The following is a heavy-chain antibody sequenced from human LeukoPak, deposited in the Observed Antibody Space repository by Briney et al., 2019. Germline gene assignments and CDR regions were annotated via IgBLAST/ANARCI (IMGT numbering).Heavy chain of an antibody. CDR3: ATFGDLGYYYYGMDV. V-gene: IGHV4-4*07. CDR1: GGSISSYY. CDR2: IYTSGST. D-gene: IGHD3-10*01. Sequence: SETLSLTCTVSGGSISSYYWSWIRQPAGKGLEWIGRIYTSGSTNYNPSLKSRVTMSVDTSKNQFSLKLSSVTAADTAVYYCATFGDLGYYYYGMDVWGQGATVTVSS. J-gene: IGHJ6*02.